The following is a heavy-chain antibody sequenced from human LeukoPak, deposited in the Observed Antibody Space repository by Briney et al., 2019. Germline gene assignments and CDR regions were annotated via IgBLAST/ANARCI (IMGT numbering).Heavy chain of an antibody. J-gene: IGHJ4*02. D-gene: IGHD3-22*01. CDR2: IYYSGTT. V-gene: IGHV4-59*01. Sequence: PSETLSLTCTVSGGSISSYYWSWIRQPTGKGLEWMGDIYYSGTTNYNPSLKSRVTISVDTSNNQFSLKLSSVTAADTAVYYCARDTSGYRRGSFDYWGQGTLVTVSS. CDR1: GGSISSYY. CDR3: ARDTSGYRRGSFDY.